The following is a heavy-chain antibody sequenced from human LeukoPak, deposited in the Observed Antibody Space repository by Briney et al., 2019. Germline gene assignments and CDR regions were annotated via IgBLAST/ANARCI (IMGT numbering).Heavy chain of an antibody. CDR1: GYTFTSYD. Sequence: GASVKVSCKASGYTFTSYDINWVRQATGLGLEWMGWMNPNSGNTGYAQKFQGRVTMTRNTSISTAHMELSSLRSEDKAVYYCGRGSPSYYMDVWGKGTTVTVSS. V-gene: IGHV1-8*01. J-gene: IGHJ6*03. CDR2: MNPNSGNT. CDR3: GRGSPSYYMDV.